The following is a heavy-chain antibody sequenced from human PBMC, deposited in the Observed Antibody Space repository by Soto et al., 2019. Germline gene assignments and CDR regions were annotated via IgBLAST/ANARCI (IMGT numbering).Heavy chain of an antibody. Sequence: GWSLRLSCATAGFTFSTYTMSWVRQAPGKGPEWVAGFYGGGSSSTFYADSVKGRFTISRDNSRNMVFLQMNSLRADDTAVYYCTKDRHPDGIWSFDCWGQGTRVTVSS. CDR3: TKDRHPDGIWSFDC. J-gene: IGHJ4*02. V-gene: IGHV3-23*01. CDR1: GFTFSTYT. CDR2: FYGGGSSST. D-gene: IGHD3-3*01.